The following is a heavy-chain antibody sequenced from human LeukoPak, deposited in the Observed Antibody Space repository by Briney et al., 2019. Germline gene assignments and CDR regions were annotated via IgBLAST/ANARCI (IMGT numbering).Heavy chain of an antibody. J-gene: IGHJ5*02. D-gene: IGHD3-10*01. Sequence: PSETLSLTCTVSGGSISSSSYYWGWIRQPPGKGLERIGSMYYSGSPHYNPSLKSRVTISVDTSKNQFSLKLSSVTAADTAVYYCASQSSGSYFNCFDPWGQGTLATVSS. V-gene: IGHV4-39*01. CDR2: MYYSGSP. CDR1: GGSISSSSYY. CDR3: ASQSSGSYFNCFDP.